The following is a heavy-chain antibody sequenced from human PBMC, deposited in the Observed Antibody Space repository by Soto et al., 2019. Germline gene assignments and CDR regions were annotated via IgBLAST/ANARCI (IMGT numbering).Heavy chain of an antibody. CDR1: GGSISSYY. CDR3: ARQDYGEDAFDI. J-gene: IGHJ3*02. D-gene: IGHD4-17*01. Sequence: SETLSLTCTVSGGSISSYYWSWIRQPPGKGLEWIGYIYYSGSTNYNPSLKSRVTISVDTSKNQFSLKLSSVTAADTAVYYCARQDYGEDAFDIWGQGTMVTVSS. V-gene: IGHV4-59*01. CDR2: IYYSGST.